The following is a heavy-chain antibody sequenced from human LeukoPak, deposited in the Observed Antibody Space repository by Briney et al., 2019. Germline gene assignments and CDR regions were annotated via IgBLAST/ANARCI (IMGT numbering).Heavy chain of an antibody. D-gene: IGHD6-19*01. Sequence: ASVKVSCKASGYTFTRYDINWVRQAPGQGLEWMGWMNPNIGITGYAQKFQGRVTMTRNTSISTAYMELSSLRSEDTAVYYCARGEPYSSGGPAEIRYNWFDPWGQGTLVTVSS. V-gene: IGHV1-8*01. CDR1: GYTFTRYD. CDR3: ARGEPYSSGGPAEIRYNWFDP. J-gene: IGHJ5*02. CDR2: MNPNIGIT.